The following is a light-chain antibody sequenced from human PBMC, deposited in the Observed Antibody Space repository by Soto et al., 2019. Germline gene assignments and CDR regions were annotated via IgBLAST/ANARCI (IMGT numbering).Light chain of an antibody. V-gene: IGKV3-15*01. Sequence: EIVMTQSPATLSVSPGERATLSCRASQSVSSNLAWYQQKPGQAPRLLIYGASTRATGIPARFSGSGSGTEFTLTISSLQSEDFAVYYCQQYNTWPPYTFGKWTKLEIK. CDR3: QQYNTWPPYT. J-gene: IGKJ2*01. CDR1: QSVSSN. CDR2: GAS.